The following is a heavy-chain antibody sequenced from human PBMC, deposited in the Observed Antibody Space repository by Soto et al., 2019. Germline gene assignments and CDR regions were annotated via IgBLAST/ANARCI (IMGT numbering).Heavy chain of an antibody. CDR1: GYSFTSYW. V-gene: IGHV5-10-1*01. Sequence: SGESLKISCKGSGYSFTSYWISWVRQMPGKGLEWMGRIDPSDSYTNYSPSFQGHVTISADKSISTACLQWSSLKASDTAMYYCARHVPLIFGVVIISNWFDPWGQGTLVTVSS. D-gene: IGHD3-3*01. CDR2: IDPSDSYT. J-gene: IGHJ5*02. CDR3: ARHVPLIFGVVIISNWFDP.